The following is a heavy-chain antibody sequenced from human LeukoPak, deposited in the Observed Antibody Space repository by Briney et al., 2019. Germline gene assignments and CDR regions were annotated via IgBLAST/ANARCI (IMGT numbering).Heavy chain of an antibody. CDR2: IYYSGST. Sequence: PSETLSLTCTVSGGSISPYYWNWFRQPPGKGLEWIGYIYYSGSTNYNPSLKSRVTISVDTSKNQFSLKLSSVTAADTAVYYCARGGVYSSSLHWFDPWGQGTLVTVSS. D-gene: IGHD6-13*01. J-gene: IGHJ5*02. V-gene: IGHV4-59*01. CDR3: ARGGVYSSSLHWFDP. CDR1: GGSISPYY.